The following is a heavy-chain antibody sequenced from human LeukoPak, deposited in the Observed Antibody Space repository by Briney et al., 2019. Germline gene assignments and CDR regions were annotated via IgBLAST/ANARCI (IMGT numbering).Heavy chain of an antibody. CDR1: GYTLTELS. D-gene: IGHD3-22*01. Sequence: ASVKVSCKVSGYTLTELSMHWVRQAPGKGLEWMGGFDPEDGETIYAQKFQGRVTMTTDTSTSTAYMELRSLRSDDTAVYYCASRRYDSSGYYSAEGAFDIWGQGTMVTVSS. CDR2: FDPEDGET. CDR3: ASRRYDSSGYYSAEGAFDI. V-gene: IGHV1-24*01. J-gene: IGHJ3*02.